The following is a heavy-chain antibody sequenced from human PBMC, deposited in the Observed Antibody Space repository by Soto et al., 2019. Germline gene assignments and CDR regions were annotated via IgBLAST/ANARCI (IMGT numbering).Heavy chain of an antibody. Sequence: PALSLRLACSASGFTFRSYSMNWVRQATGKGLEWVSSISSSSSYIYYADSVKGRFTISRDNAKNSLYLQMNSLRAEDTAVYYCARTDYDFWSGIRYYYDTESSSGMDVWGQGTTVTVSS. J-gene: IGHJ6*02. CDR1: GFTFRSYS. CDR3: ARTDYDFWSGIRYYYDTESSSGMDV. D-gene: IGHD3-3*01. CDR2: ISSSSSYI. V-gene: IGHV3-21*01.